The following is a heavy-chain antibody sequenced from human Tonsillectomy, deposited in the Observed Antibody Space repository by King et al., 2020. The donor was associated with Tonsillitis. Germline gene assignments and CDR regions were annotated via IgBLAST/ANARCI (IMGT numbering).Heavy chain of an antibody. D-gene: IGHD1-26*01. J-gene: IGHJ6*02. V-gene: IGHV3-64*01. CDR2: ISSNAAST. CDR1: GFTFSSHA. Sequence: VQLVESGGGLVQPGGSLRLSCAASGFTFSSHAMHWVRQAPGKGLEYVSGISSNAASTYYANSVKGRFTISRDNSKNTLYLQMGSLRPEDMAVYYCARAQWGYSPYFYGMDVWGQGTTVTVSS. CDR3: ARAQWGYSPYFYGMDV.